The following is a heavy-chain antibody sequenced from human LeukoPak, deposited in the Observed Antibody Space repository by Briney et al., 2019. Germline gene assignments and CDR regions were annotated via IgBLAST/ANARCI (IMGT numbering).Heavy chain of an antibody. V-gene: IGHV3-74*01. CDR1: EFTFNSYW. CDR2: INTDGSTT. D-gene: IGHD2-15*01. J-gene: IGHJ4*02. Sequence: GESLRLSCVDSEFTFNSYWMHWVRQAPGEGLVWVSRINTDGSTTDYADSVKGRFTISRDNAKNTLYLQMNSLRAEDTAVYYCARDLAGSRDKWGQGTLVTVSS. CDR3: ARDLAGSRDK.